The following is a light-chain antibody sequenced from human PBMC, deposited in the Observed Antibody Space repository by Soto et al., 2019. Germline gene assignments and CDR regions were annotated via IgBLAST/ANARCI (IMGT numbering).Light chain of an antibody. CDR3: QQRTDRPPWT. V-gene: IGKV3-11*01. CDR1: QSIGLA. Sequence: IVLTKSPATLSLSPGERATPSCRASQSIGLAIAWYQHNPGQAPRLLIFDASQRATGIPARFRGSGSGTDFTLSISSLEPEDFAVYYCQQRTDRPPWTFGQGTKVYIK. J-gene: IGKJ1*01. CDR2: DAS.